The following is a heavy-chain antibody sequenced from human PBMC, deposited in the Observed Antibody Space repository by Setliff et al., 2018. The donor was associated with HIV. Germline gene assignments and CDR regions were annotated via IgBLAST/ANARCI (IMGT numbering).Heavy chain of an antibody. CDR1: GGSLSGYY. Sequence: SETLSLTCAVYGGSLSGYYWRGIRQPPGKGLAWIGDVSHTGSTNYNPSLKGRITISADTPKTQFSLKLSSVTAADTAVYYCAREGTYSGTYWVRRVASFEIWGQGTRVTVSS. J-gene: IGHJ3*02. CDR2: VSHTGST. V-gene: IGHV4-34*01. D-gene: IGHD1-26*01. CDR3: AREGTYSGTYWVRRVASFEI.